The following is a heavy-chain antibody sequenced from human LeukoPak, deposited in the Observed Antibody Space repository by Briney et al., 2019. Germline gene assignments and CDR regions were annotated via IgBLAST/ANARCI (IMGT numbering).Heavy chain of an antibody. CDR1: GFTFSSYW. CDR2: INTDGSNT. V-gene: IGHV3-74*01. CDR3: ARDGYRTSQGAFDL. J-gene: IGHJ3*01. Sequence: GGSLRLSCAASGFTFSSYWMHWVRQAPGKGLVWISRINTDGSNTRYEDTVKGRFTISRDNAKNTLYLQMNSLRAEDTAVYYCARDGYRTSQGAFDLWGQGSMVTVSS. D-gene: IGHD5-12*01.